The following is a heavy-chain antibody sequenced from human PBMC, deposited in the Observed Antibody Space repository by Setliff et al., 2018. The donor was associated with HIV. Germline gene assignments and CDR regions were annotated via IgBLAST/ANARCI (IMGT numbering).Heavy chain of an antibody. CDR3: ARGPGYFYYVWGTYHTLDYFES. V-gene: IGHV3-72*01. CDR1: GFTFSDYH. CDR2: SRDRARNYRT. J-gene: IGHJ4*02. Sequence: PGGSLRLSCAVSGFTFSDYHMDWVRQAPGRGLEGISRSRDRARNYRTQYAASVEGRFTISRDFSKNSLYLQMASLRPEDMAVYHCARGPGYFYYVWGTYHTLDYFESWGQGTLVTVSS. D-gene: IGHD3-16*02.